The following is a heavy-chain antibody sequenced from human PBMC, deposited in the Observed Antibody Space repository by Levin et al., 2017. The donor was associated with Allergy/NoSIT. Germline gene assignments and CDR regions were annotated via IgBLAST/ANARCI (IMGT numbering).Heavy chain of an antibody. CDR3: ARVRGYSGYAAYYGMDV. Sequence: ASVKVSCKASGYTFTGYYMHWVRQAPGQGLEWMGWINPNSGGTNYAQKSQGRVTMTRDTSISTAYMELSRLRSDDTAVYYCARVRGYSGYAAYYGMDVWGQGTTVTVSS. CDR1: GYTFTGYY. J-gene: IGHJ6*02. CDR2: INPNSGGT. D-gene: IGHD5-12*01. V-gene: IGHV1-2*02.